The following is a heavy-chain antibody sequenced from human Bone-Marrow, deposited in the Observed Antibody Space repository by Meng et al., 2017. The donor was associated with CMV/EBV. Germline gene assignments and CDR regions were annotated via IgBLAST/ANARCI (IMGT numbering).Heavy chain of an antibody. CDR1: GFTFSSYE. CDR3: ARVPDGYTTYYFDY. Sequence: GESLKISCAASGFTFSSYEMNWVRQAPGKGLEWVSYISSSGSTIYYADSVKGRFTISRDNAKNSLYLQMNSLRAEDTAVYYCARVPDGYTTYYFDYWGQGTLVTVSS. J-gene: IGHJ4*02. D-gene: IGHD5-24*01. CDR2: ISSSGSTI. V-gene: IGHV3-48*03.